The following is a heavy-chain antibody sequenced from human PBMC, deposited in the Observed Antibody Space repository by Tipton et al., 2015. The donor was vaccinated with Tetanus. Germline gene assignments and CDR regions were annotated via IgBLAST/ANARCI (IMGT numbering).Heavy chain of an antibody. J-gene: IGHJ4*02. CDR2: INESGST. Sequence: TLSLTCAVHGGSFSGYFWTWIRQPPGKGLEWIGEINESGSTSYNPSLKSRVTISIDTAKNQFSRNLKSVTAADTAIYYCAIWETVPTKMNYWGQGTLVTVSS. V-gene: IGHV4-34*01. CDR3: AIWETVPTKMNY. CDR1: GGSFSGYF. D-gene: IGHD4-17*01.